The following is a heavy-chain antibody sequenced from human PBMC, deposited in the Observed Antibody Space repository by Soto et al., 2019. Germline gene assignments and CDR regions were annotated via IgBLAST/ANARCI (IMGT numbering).Heavy chain of an antibody. Sequence: SVKVYFRAFRGPFSRKAISLARQAPGQGLEWMGGIIPFFHAPNYAQKFQGRVTITADESTSIVFMEMSSLRFEDTAVYYCARSRAAAPPRVGMDVWGQGTTVTVSS. CDR3: ARSRAAAPPRVGMDV. J-gene: IGHJ6*01. D-gene: IGHD6-13*01. CDR1: RGPFSRKA. CDR2: IIPFFHAP. V-gene: IGHV1-69*13.